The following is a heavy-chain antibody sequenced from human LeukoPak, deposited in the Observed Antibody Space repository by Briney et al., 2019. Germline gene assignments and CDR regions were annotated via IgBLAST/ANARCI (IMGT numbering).Heavy chain of an antibody. CDR2: ISAYNGNT. Sequence: ASVKVSCKASGYIFTTYFIHWVRQAPGQGLEWMGWISAYNGNTNYAQKLQGRVTMTTDTSTSTAYMELRSLRSDDTAVYYCARDTSIVATSFFDYWGQGTLVTVSS. D-gene: IGHD5-12*01. CDR1: GYIFTTYF. J-gene: IGHJ4*02. V-gene: IGHV1-18*04. CDR3: ARDTSIVATSFFDY.